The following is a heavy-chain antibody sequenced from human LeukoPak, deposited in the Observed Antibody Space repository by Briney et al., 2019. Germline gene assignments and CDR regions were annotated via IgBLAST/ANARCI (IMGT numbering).Heavy chain of an antibody. J-gene: IGHJ4*02. CDR3: ARAPKKYQQYYFDY. D-gene: IGHD2-2*01. CDR1: GGTFSSYA. Sequence: KISCKASGGTFSSYAISWVRQAPGQGLEWMGRIIPILGIANYAQKFQGRVTITADKSTSTAYMELSSLRSEDTAVYYCARAPKKYQQYYFDYWGQGTLVTVSS. V-gene: IGHV1-69*04. CDR2: IIPILGIA.